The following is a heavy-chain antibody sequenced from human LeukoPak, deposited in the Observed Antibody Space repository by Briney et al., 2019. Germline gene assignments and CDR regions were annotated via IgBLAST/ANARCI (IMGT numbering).Heavy chain of an antibody. V-gene: IGHV3-7*03. CDR1: GVTFSSYW. CDR3: AKGLIGYCSGGSCWADAFDI. D-gene: IGHD2-15*01. Sequence: GGSLRLSCAASGVTFSSYWMSWVRQAPGKGLEWVANIREDGSEKYYVDSVKGRFTISRDNAKNSLYLQMNSLRAEDTALYYCAKGLIGYCSGGSCWADAFDIWGQGTMVTVSS. J-gene: IGHJ3*02. CDR2: IREDGSEK.